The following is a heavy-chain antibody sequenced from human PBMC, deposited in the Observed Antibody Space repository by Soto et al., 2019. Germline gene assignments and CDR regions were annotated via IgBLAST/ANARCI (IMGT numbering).Heavy chain of an antibody. CDR3: AAIPVDTAMVTDY. V-gene: IGHV3-23*01. Sequence: GESLKISCAASGFTFSSYAMSWVRQAPGKGLEWVSAISGSGGSTYYADSVKGRFTISRDNSKNTLYLQMNSLRAEDTAVYYCAAIPVDTAMVTDYWGQGTLVTVSS. CDR2: ISGSGGST. J-gene: IGHJ4*02. D-gene: IGHD5-18*01. CDR1: GFTFSSYA.